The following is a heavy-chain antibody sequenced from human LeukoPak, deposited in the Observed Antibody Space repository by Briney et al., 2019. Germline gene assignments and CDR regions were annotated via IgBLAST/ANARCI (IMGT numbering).Heavy chain of an antibody. CDR3: ARRNYGDPPWY. D-gene: IGHD4-17*01. J-gene: IGHJ4*02. Sequence: PSETLSLTCAVSGYSISSGYYRGWIRQPPGKGLEWIGRIYHSGGTYYNPSLKSRVTISVDTSKNQFSLKLSSVTAADTAVYYCARRNYGDPPWYWGQGTLVTVSS. CDR1: GYSISSGYY. V-gene: IGHV4-38-2*01. CDR2: IYHSGGT.